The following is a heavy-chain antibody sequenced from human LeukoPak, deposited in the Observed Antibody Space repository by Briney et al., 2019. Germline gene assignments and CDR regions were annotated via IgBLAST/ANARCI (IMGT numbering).Heavy chain of an antibody. CDR1: GYTFTSYY. Sequence: ASVKVSCKASGYTFTSYYMHWVRQAPGQGLEWMGIINPSGGSTSYAQKFQGRVTMTRDTSTSTAYMELSSLRSEDTAVYYWARGWKSYYYMDVWGKGTTVTVSS. CDR3: ARGWKSYYYMDV. V-gene: IGHV1-46*01. CDR2: INPSGGST. J-gene: IGHJ6*03. D-gene: IGHD1-1*01.